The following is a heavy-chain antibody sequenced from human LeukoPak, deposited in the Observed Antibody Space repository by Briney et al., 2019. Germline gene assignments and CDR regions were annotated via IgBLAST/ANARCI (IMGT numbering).Heavy chain of an antibody. Sequence: ASVKVSCKASGYTFTSYAMHWVRQAPGQGLECMGWINTGNGNTKYSQKFQGRVTITRDTSASTAYMDLSSLRSEDTAVYYCARNTETAIPLPYYFDYWGQGTLVTASS. CDR3: ARNTETAIPLPYYFDY. D-gene: IGHD2-21*02. V-gene: IGHV1-3*04. J-gene: IGHJ4*02. CDR1: GYTFTSYA. CDR2: INTGNGNT.